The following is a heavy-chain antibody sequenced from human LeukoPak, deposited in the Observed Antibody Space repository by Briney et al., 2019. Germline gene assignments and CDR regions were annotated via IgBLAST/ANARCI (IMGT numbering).Heavy chain of an antibody. CDR3: ARVYQSAEYYFDY. Sequence: SETLSLTCTVSGGSIDSYYWSWIRQPPGKGLEWIGYIYYTGSTHYHPSLKSRVTISLDTSKNQFSLKLTSVTAADTAVYYCARVYQSAEYYFDYWGQGNLVSVSS. J-gene: IGHJ4*02. V-gene: IGHV4-59*01. CDR2: IYYTGST. D-gene: IGHD2-2*01. CDR1: GGSIDSYY.